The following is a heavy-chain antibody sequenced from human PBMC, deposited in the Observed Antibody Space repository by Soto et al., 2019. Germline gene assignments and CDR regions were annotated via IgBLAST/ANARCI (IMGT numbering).Heavy chain of an antibody. Sequence: QVQLQQWGAGLLKPSETLSLTCAVYGGSFSGYYWSWIRQPPGKGLEWIGEINHSGSTNYNPSLTSRVTITVDTSKNQFSLKLSSVTAADTAVYYCSRLLEGAFDIWGQGTMVTVSS. V-gene: IGHV4-34*01. CDR2: INHSGST. CDR3: SRLLEGAFDI. J-gene: IGHJ3*02. CDR1: GGSFSGYY. D-gene: IGHD2-15*01.